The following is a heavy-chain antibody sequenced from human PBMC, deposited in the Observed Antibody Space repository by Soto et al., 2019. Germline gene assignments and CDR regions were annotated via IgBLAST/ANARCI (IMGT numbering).Heavy chain of an antibody. D-gene: IGHD3-10*01. V-gene: IGHV5-51*01. CDR2: IYPGDSDT. Sequence: GESLKISCKGSGYSFTSYWIGWVRQMPGKGLEWMGIIYPGDSDTRYSPSFQGQVTISADKSISTAYLQWSRLTSDDTAVYYCATSPGWLGEGSGGLDVWGLGATVTVSS. CDR1: GYSFTSYW. CDR3: ATSPGWLGEGSGGLDV. J-gene: IGHJ6*02.